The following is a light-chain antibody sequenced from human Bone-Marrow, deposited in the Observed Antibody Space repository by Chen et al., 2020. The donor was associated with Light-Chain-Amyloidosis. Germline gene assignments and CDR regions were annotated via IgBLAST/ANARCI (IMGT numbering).Light chain of an antibody. CDR3: QQRSNWPT. Sequence: EIVLTQSPATLSLSPGERVTLSYRASQSVSSYLAWYQQKPGQAPRLLIYDASNRATGIPARFSGSGSGTDFTLTISSLEPEDFAVYYCQQRSNWPTFGGGTKVEIK. V-gene: IGKV3-11*01. CDR2: DAS. CDR1: QSVSSY. J-gene: IGKJ4*01.